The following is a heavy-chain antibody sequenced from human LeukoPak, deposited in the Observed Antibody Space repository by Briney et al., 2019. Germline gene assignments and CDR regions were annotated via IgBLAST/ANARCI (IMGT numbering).Heavy chain of an antibody. CDR2: ISYDGSNK. CDR1: GFTFSSYA. CDR3: ARGIAARGAFDI. J-gene: IGHJ3*02. V-gene: IGHV3-30-3*01. D-gene: IGHD6-13*01. Sequence: GGSLRLSCAASGFTFSSYAMHWVRQAPGKGLEWVAVISYDGSNKYYADSVKGRFTISRDNSKNTLYLQMNSLRAEDTAVYYCARGIAARGAFDIWGQGTMVTVSS.